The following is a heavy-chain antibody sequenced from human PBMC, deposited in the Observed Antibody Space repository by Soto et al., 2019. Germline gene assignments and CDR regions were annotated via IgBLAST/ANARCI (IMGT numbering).Heavy chain of an antibody. V-gene: IGHV3-33*01. CDR1: GFTFSSYG. D-gene: IGHD3-16*01. CDR2: IWYDGSNK. CDR3: ARVRRLRNTGMDV. J-gene: IGHJ6*02. Sequence: GGSLRLSCAASGFTFSSYGVHWVRQAPGKGLEWVAVIWYDGSNKYYADSVKGRFTISRDNSKNTLYLQMNSLRAEDTAVYYCARVRRLRNTGMDVWGQGTTVTVSS.